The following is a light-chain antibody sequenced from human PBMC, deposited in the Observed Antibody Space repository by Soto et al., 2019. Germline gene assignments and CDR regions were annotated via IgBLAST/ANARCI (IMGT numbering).Light chain of an antibody. CDR2: DAS. J-gene: IGKJ1*01. Sequence: EIVLTHSPATLSLSLWEIATLSCRASQSVSSYLAWYQQKPGQAPRLLIYDASNRATGIPARFSGSGSGTDFTLTISSLEPEDFAVYYCQQRSNWPPKLGQGTKVDNK. CDR3: QQRSNWPPK. CDR1: QSVSSY. V-gene: IGKV3-11*01.